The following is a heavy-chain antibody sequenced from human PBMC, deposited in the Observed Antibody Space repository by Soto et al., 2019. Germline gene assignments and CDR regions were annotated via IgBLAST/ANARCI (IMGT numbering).Heavy chain of an antibody. CDR1: GYTFTSYD. Sequence: QVQLVQSGAEVKKPGASVKVSCKASGYTFTSYDINWVRQATGQGLEWMGWMNPNSGNTGYAQKFQGRVTMTRNTSIRTAYMELRSLRSEDTAVYYCARGSYYYDRQEEGSDFDYWGQGTLVTVSS. V-gene: IGHV1-8*01. CDR2: MNPNSGNT. CDR3: ARGSYYYDRQEEGSDFDY. D-gene: IGHD3-22*01. J-gene: IGHJ4*02.